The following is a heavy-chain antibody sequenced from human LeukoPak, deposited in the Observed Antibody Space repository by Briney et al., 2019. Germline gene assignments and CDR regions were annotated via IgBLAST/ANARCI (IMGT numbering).Heavy chain of an antibody. D-gene: IGHD6-6*01. CDR1: GFTFSSYA. V-gene: IGHV3-30-3*01. J-gene: IGHJ4*01. CDR3: ALIAARMDY. CDR2: ISYDGSNK. Sequence: GGSLRLSCAASGFTFSSYAMHWVRQAPGKGLEWVAVISYDGSNKYYADSVKGRFTISRDNSKNTLYLQMNSLRAEDTAVYYCALIAARMDYWGHGTLVTVSS.